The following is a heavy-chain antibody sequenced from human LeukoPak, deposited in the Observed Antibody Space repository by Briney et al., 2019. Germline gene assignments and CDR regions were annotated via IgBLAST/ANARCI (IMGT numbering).Heavy chain of an antibody. V-gene: IGHV1-2*04. CDR3: ARVRGVTTLGY. Sequence: ASVKVSCKASGYTFSGYYMHWVRQAPGQGLEWMGWINPNSGGTNYAQKFQGWVTMTRDTSISTAYMELSRLRSDDTAVYYCARVRGVTTLGYWGQETLVTVSS. D-gene: IGHD4-17*01. J-gene: IGHJ4*02. CDR1: GYTFSGYY. CDR2: INPNSGGT.